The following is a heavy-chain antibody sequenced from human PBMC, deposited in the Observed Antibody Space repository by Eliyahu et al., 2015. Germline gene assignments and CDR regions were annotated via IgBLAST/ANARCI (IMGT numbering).Heavy chain of an antibody. CDR1: DDSIRRDGYY. CDR3: ARDNPQIXTVDS. J-gene: IGHJ4*02. V-gene: IGHV4-31*03. D-gene: IGHD1-14*01. Sequence: QVQLQESGPGLVKPSQTLSLTCTVSDDSIRRDGYYWSWIRQFPGKGLEWMGYIHYSGSVYYNPSLNRRLTISLDPSKRQFSLKMNFVTSADTAVYYCARDNPQIXTVDSWGQGAPVTVSS. CDR2: IHYSGSV.